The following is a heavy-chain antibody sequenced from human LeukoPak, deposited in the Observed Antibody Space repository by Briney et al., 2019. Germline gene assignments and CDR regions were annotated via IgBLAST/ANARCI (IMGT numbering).Heavy chain of an antibody. V-gene: IGHV4-39*07. J-gene: IGHJ4*02. Sequence: TSETLSLTCTVSGGSISSSSYYWGWIRQPPGKGLEWIGSIYYSGSTYYNPSLKSRVTISVDTSKNQFSLKLSSVTAADTAVYYCAREGQWEPPSWGQGTLVTVSS. D-gene: IGHD1-26*01. CDR3: AREGQWEPPS. CDR1: GGSISSSSYY. CDR2: IYYSGST.